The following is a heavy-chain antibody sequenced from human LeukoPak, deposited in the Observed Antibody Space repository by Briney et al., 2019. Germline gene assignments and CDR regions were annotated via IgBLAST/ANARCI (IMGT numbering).Heavy chain of an antibody. CDR1: GFLFSTYW. V-gene: IGHV3-74*01. CDR2: LRPDGSSS. J-gene: IGHJ6*02. D-gene: IGHD3-22*01. Sequence: GGSLTLSCTPWGFLFSTYWMLWVRQAPGEGRVWVSCLRPDGSSSVYADSVKGRFTVSRDNAKNSLYLQMNSLRDEDTAVYYCARDYDYDSSGYNYYYYGMDVWGQGTTVTVSS. CDR3: ARDYDYDSSGYNYYYYGMDV.